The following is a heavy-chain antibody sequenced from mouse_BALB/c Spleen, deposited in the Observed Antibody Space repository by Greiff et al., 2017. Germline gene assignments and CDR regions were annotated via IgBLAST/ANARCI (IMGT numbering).Heavy chain of an antibody. J-gene: IGHJ4*01. CDR3: GREGNYGYEGRAYYAMDY. CDR2: INPYNGDT. CDR1: GYSFTGYF. Sequence: VQLQQSGPELVKPGASVKISCKASGYSFTGYFMNWVKQSHGKSLEWIGRINPYNGDTFYNQKFKGKATLTVDKSSSTAHMGLLSLTSEDSAVYYCGREGNYGYEGRAYYAMDYWGQGTSVTVSS. D-gene: IGHD2-2*01. V-gene: IGHV1-37*01.